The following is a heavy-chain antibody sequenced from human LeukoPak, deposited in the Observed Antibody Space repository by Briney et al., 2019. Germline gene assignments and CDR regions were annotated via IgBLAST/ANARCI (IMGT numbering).Heavy chain of an antibody. CDR3: AKDFRNRRSYLIQITMVRGVTPIYFDY. CDR1: GFTFSSYG. D-gene: IGHD3-10*01. CDR2: ISGSGGST. J-gene: IGHJ4*02. V-gene: IGHV3-23*01. Sequence: TGGSLRLSCAASGFTFSSYGMSWVRQAPGKGLEWVSAISGSGGSTYYADSVKGRFTISRDNSKNTLYLQMNGLRAEDTAVYYCAKDFRNRRSYLIQITMVRGVTPIYFDYWGQGTLVTVSS.